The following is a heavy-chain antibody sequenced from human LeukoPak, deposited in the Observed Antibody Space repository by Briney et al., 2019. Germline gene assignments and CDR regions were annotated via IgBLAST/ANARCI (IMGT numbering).Heavy chain of an antibody. D-gene: IGHD5-12*01. CDR1: GFTFDDYA. V-gene: IGHV3-9*03. CDR2: ISWNSGSI. Sequence: GGSLRLSCAASGFTFDDYAMHWVRQAPGKGLEWVSGISWNSGSIGYADSVKGRFTISRDNAKNSLYLQMNSLRAEDMALYYCAKDMEVATTYAFDYWGQGTLVTVS. CDR3: AKDMEVATTYAFDY. J-gene: IGHJ4*02.